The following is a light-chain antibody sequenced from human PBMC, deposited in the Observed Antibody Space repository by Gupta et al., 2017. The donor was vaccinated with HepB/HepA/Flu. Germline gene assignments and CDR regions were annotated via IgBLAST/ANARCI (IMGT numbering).Light chain of an antibody. CDR2: EIG. CDR1: TDDIGTYNV. V-gene: IGLV2-23*02. CDR3: SLDGSSSLYL. Sequence: QSALTQPVSVSGSPGQSITISCTGTTDDIGTYNVVSWYQQHPGRAPKLIIYEIGVRPAGVSNRFSGSKSGTTASLTISGLQAEDEALYYCSLDGSSSLYLFGTGTKV. J-gene: IGLJ1*01.